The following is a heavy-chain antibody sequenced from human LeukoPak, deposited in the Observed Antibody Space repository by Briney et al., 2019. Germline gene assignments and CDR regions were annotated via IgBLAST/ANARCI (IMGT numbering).Heavy chain of an antibody. V-gene: IGHV3-74*01. D-gene: IGHD3-3*01. Sequence: GGSLRLSCAASGFTFSSYWMHWVRQAPGKGLVWVSRINSDGSSTSYADSVKGRFTISRDNAKNTLYLQMNSLRAEDTAVYYCARDLEYYDFWSGYLQHMDIWGKGTTVTVSS. CDR1: GFTFSSYW. CDR3: ARDLEYYDFWSGYLQHMDI. CDR2: INSDGSST. J-gene: IGHJ6*03.